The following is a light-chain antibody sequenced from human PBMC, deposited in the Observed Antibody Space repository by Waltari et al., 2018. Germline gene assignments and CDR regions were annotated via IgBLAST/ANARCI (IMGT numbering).Light chain of an antibody. Sequence: TCRASQGISSYLAWYQQKPGKAPELLIYAASTLQSGVPSRFSGSGSETDFTLTISSLQPDDFATYYCQQLNSYPLSFGPGTKVDVK. CDR2: AAS. V-gene: IGKV1-9*01. CDR1: QGISSY. J-gene: IGKJ3*01. CDR3: QQLNSYPLS.